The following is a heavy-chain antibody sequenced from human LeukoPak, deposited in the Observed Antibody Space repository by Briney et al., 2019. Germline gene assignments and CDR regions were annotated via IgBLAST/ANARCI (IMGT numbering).Heavy chain of an antibody. CDR1: GFTFRTYW. V-gene: IGHV3-7*01. CDR2: IKYDRSQK. J-gene: IGHJ6*02. CDR3: ARDGRTTMDV. Sequence: GGSLRLSCVGSGFTFRTYWMSWVRQAPGKGLEWVANIKYDRSQKDYLDSVKGRFTISRDNAKNSMFLEMNGLRVEDTAVYYCARDGRTTMDVWGRGTTVIVSS. D-gene: IGHD1-14*01.